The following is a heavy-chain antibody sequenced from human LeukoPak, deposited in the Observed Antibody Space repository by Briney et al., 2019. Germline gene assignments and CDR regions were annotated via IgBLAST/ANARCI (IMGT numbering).Heavy chain of an antibody. CDR3: AKVHYCSSTSCQGYYYGMDV. CDR1: GFTFSSYA. CDR2: ISGSGGST. J-gene: IGHJ6*02. Sequence: GGSLRLSCAASGFTFSSYAMSWVRQAPGKGLEWVSAISGSGGSTYYADSVKGRFTIPRDNSKNTLYLQMSSLRAEDTAVYYCAKVHYCSSTSCQGYYYGMDVWGQGTTVTVSS. V-gene: IGHV3-23*01. D-gene: IGHD2-2*01.